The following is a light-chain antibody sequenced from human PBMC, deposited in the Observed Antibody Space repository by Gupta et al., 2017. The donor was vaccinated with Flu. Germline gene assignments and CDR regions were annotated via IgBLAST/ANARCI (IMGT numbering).Light chain of an antibody. CDR2: GAS. V-gene: IGKV3-15*01. J-gene: IGKJ2*01. Sequence: PVTLSVSPGETVTLSCRASQSVSVNVAWYQQKPGQAPRLLIYGASTRATGVPARFSGSGSGTGFTLTIDSLQSEDFAVYDCQQDDYWPPSFGQGIKVEIK. CDR3: QQDDYWPPS. CDR1: QSVSVN.